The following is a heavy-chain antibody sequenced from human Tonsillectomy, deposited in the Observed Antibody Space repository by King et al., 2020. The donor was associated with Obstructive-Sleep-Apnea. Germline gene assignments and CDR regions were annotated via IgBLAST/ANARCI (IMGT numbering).Heavy chain of an antibody. Sequence: VQLVESGAEAKKPGESLKISCKGSGYSFTSYWIGWVRQMPGKGLNWMGIIYPCDSDATYSPSFQVQVTISAHKSFSTAYLQWCSLKASDTAMYYCARQATLTTDFDYWGQGTLVTVSS. D-gene: IGHD4-11*01. V-gene: IGHV5-51*01. CDR3: ARQATLTTDFDY. J-gene: IGHJ4*02. CDR1: GYSFTSYW. CDR2: IYPCDSDA.